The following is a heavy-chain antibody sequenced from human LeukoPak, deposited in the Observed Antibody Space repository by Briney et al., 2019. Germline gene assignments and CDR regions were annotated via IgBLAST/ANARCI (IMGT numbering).Heavy chain of an antibody. J-gene: IGHJ6*02. CDR3: ARGDIVVVVAATLGRRGMDV. CDR2: INHSGST. D-gene: IGHD2-15*01. Sequence: PSETLSLTCAVYGGSFSGYYWSWIRQPPGKGLEWIGEINHSGSTNYNPPLKSRVTISVDTSKNQFSLKLSSVTAADTAVYYCARGDIVVVVAATLGRRGMDVWGQGTTVTVSS. CDR1: GGSFSGYY. V-gene: IGHV4-34*01.